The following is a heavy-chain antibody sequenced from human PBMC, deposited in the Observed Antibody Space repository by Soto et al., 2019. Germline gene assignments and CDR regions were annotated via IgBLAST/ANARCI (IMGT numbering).Heavy chain of an antibody. J-gene: IGHJ4*02. CDR2: ISNDGANT. V-gene: IGHV3-23*01. Sequence: GGSLRLSCAASEFTFSSYAMVWVHQAPGKGLEWVSAISNDGANTYYVDSVKGRFTISRDNSKNTLYLQMNSLRAEDSALYYCAKGTLGYCNGASCYPLDYWGQGTLVTV. D-gene: IGHD2-15*01. CDR1: EFTFSSYA. CDR3: AKGTLGYCNGASCYPLDY.